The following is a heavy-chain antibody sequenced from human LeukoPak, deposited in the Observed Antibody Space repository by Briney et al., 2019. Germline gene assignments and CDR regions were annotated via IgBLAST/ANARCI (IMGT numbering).Heavy chain of an antibody. J-gene: IGHJ4*02. CDR1: GGSFSGYY. D-gene: IGHD6-19*01. V-gene: IGHV4-34*01. CDR3: ARGVRYSSGSPFDY. CDR2: INHSGST. Sequence: PSETLSLTCAVYGGSFSGYYWSWIRQPPGKGLEWIGEINHSGSTNYNPSLKSRVTISVDTSKNQFSLKLSSVTAADTAVYYCARGVRYSSGSPFDYWGQGTLVTVSS.